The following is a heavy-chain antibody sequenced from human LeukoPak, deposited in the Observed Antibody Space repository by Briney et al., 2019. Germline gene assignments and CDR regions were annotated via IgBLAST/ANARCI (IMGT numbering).Heavy chain of an antibody. Sequence: GGSLRLSCAASGFTFSSYAMSWVRQAPGKGLEWVSAISGSGGSTYYADSVKGRFTISRDNSKNTLYLQMNSLRAEDTAVYYCAKDRADDSSGYYLPHFDYWGQGTLVTVPS. J-gene: IGHJ4*02. CDR3: AKDRADDSSGYYLPHFDY. D-gene: IGHD3-22*01. V-gene: IGHV3-23*01. CDR2: ISGSGGST. CDR1: GFTFSSYA.